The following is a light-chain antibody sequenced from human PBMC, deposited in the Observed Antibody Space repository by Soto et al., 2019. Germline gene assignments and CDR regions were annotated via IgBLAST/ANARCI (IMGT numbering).Light chain of an antibody. CDR2: DAS. CDR1: QSVSSN. V-gene: IGKV3D-15*01. J-gene: IGKJ5*01. CDR3: QQYNSFWT. Sequence: EIVMTQSPATLSVSPGERATLSCRASQSVSSNLAWYQQKPGQAPRLLIYDASNRATGIPARFSGSGSGTEFTLTISSLQPDDFATYYCQQYNSFWTFGQGTRLEIK.